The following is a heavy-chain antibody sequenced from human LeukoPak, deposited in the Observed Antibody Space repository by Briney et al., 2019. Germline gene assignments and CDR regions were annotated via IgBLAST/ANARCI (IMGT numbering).Heavy chain of an antibody. J-gene: IGHJ5*02. D-gene: IGHD3-22*01. CDR2: IYYSGST. CDR1: GGSISSSSYY. Sequence: PSETLSLTCTVSGGSISSSSYYWGWIRQPPGKGLEWIGSIYYSGSTYYNPSLKSRVTISVDTSKNQFSLKLSSVTAADTAVYYCARIRLRLIVVVIDNWFDPWGQGTLVTVYS. CDR3: ARIRLRLIVVVIDNWFDP. V-gene: IGHV4-39*01.